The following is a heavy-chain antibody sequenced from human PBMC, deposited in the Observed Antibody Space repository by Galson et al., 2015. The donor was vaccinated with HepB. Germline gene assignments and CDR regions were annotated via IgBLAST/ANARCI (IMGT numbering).Heavy chain of an antibody. CDR1: GFTFSSYA. J-gene: IGHJ4*02. Sequence: SLRLSCAASGFTFSSYAMTWVRQAPGQGLQWVSAISFSGGHRHYADSVKGRFTISRDNSKDTVYLQMDNLRAEDTAVYYCGKVAGFCSDATCYADYWGQGTLVTVSS. CDR2: ISFSGGHR. D-gene: IGHD2-15*01. V-gene: IGHV3-23*01. CDR3: GKVAGFCSDATCYADY.